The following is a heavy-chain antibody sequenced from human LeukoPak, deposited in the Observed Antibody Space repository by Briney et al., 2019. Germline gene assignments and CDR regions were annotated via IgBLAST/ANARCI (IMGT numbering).Heavy chain of an antibody. D-gene: IGHD1-26*01. J-gene: IGHJ4*02. CDR2: IIPILGIA. V-gene: IGHV1-69*04. CDR3: ARDIVGATILDY. CDR1: GGTFSSYA. Sequence: ASVKVSYTASGGTFSSYAISWVRQAPGQGLEWMGRIIPILGIANYAQKFQGGVTITADKSTSTAYMELSSLRSEDTAVYYCARDIVGATILDYWGQGTLVTVSS.